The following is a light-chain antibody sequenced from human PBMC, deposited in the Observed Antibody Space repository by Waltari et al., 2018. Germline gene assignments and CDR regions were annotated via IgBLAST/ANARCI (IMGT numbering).Light chain of an antibody. CDR1: SSNIGSHY. CDR2: TGD. Sequence: SVLTQPPSASGAPGQRVTISCSGSSSNIGSHYVYWYQQLPGTAPKLLIYTGDQRAAGVPDLVSASKSGTSASLAISGLRSEDEADYYCAAWDDSPSGHVVFGGGTKLTVL. CDR3: AAWDDSPSGHVV. J-gene: IGLJ2*01. V-gene: IGLV1-47*02.